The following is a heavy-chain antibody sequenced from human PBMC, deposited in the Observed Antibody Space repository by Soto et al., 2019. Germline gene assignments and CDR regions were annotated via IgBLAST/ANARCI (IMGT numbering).Heavy chain of an antibody. D-gene: IGHD3-10*01. Sequence: GGSLRLSCAASGFTFSSYSMNWVRQAPGKGLEWVSSISRSSSYIYYADSVKGRFTISRDNAKNSLYLQMNSLRAEDTAVYYCARDPIIAMVRGVINWFDPWGQGTLVTVS. V-gene: IGHV3-21*01. CDR1: GFTFSSYS. CDR3: ARDPIIAMVRGVINWFDP. J-gene: IGHJ5*02. CDR2: ISRSSSYI.